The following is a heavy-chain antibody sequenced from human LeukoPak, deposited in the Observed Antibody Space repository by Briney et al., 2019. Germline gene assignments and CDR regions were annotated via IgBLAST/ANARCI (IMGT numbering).Heavy chain of an antibody. CDR3: ARGGGQWLFQYYFDY. D-gene: IGHD3-22*01. CDR1: GGSISSGGYY. CDR2: IYYSGST. J-gene: IGHJ4*02. V-gene: IGHV4-31*03. Sequence: PSETLSLTCTVSGGSISSGGYYWSWIRQHPGKGLEWIGYIYYSGSTYYNPSLKSRVTISVDTSKNQFSVKLSSVTAADTAVYYCARGGGQWLFQYYFDYWGQGTLSPSPQ.